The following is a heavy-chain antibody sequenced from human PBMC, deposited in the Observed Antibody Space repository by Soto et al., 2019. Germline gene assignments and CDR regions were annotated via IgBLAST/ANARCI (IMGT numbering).Heavy chain of an antibody. J-gene: IGHJ5*02. CDR3: ARGVLYRHPYWFDP. V-gene: IGHV4-34*01. CDR1: GGSFSGYY. Sequence: QVQLQQWGAGLLKPSETLSLTCAVYGGSFSGYYWRWIRQPPGKGLEWIGEINHSGSASYNPSFNTRVTISVDTSKNQFSHKLSSVTAADTAVYYCARGVLYRHPYWFDPWGQGTLVTVSS. D-gene: IGHD3-16*02. CDR2: INHSGSA.